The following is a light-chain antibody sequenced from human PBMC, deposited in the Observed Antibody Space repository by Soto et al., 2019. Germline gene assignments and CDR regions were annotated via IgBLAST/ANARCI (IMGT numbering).Light chain of an antibody. CDR1: QSVSSNY. V-gene: IGKV3-20*01. CDR2: GAS. Sequence: EIVLTQSPGTLSLSPGERATLSCRASQSVSSNYLAWHQQKPGQAPRLLIYGASSRATGIPDRFSGSGSGTDFTLTISRLEPEDFAVYYCQQYISSPRTFGQGTKVEIK. CDR3: QQYISSPRT. J-gene: IGKJ1*01.